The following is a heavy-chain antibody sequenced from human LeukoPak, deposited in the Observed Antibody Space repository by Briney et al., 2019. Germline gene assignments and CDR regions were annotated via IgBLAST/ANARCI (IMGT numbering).Heavy chain of an antibody. Sequence: PSETLSLTCTVSGGSISSSSYYWGWIRQPPGKGLEWIGSIYYSGSTYYNPSLKSRVTISVDTSKSQFSLKLSSVTAADTAVYYCARHDKTYYYDSSGYYYIYAFDIWGQGTMVTVSS. V-gene: IGHV4-39*01. J-gene: IGHJ3*02. CDR3: ARHDKTYYYDSSGYYYIYAFDI. CDR2: IYYSGST. CDR1: GGSISSSSYY. D-gene: IGHD3-22*01.